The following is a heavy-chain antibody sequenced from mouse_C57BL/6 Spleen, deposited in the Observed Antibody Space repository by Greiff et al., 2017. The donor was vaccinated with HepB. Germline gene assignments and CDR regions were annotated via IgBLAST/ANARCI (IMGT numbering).Heavy chain of an antibody. Sequence: VMLVESGAELVRPGASVKLSCKASGYTFTDYYINWVKQRPGQGLEWIARIYPGSGNTYYNEKFKGKATLTAEKSSSTAYMQLSSLTSEDSAVYFCARSSFYYGSSYDYWGQGTTLTVSS. V-gene: IGHV1-76*01. CDR3: ARSSFYYGSSYDY. CDR2: IYPGSGNT. J-gene: IGHJ2*01. CDR1: GYTFTDYY. D-gene: IGHD1-1*01.